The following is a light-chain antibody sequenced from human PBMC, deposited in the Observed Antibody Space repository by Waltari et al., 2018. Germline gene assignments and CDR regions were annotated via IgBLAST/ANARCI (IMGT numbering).Light chain of an antibody. Sequence: EIVLTQSPGTLSLSPGERATLSCRASQSVAKYLAWYQQKPGQAPRLLIYHTSNRANGIPDRFSGSGSWTDFSLTISRLDPEDFAVYYCQKYDSLPATFGQGTKVEIK. J-gene: IGKJ1*01. V-gene: IGKV3-20*01. CDR2: HTS. CDR3: QKYDSLPAT. CDR1: QSVAKY.